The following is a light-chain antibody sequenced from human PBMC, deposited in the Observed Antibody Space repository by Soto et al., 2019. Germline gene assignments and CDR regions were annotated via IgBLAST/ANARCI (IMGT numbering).Light chain of an antibody. J-gene: IGKJ5*01. CDR3: QQYNTYST. CDR2: KAS. Sequence: DIQMTQSPSTLSASVVDTVTISCRASQSFSSWLAWYQQKPGKAPKLLIYKASSLQSGVPSRFSGSGSGTEFTLTISSLQPDDFATYYCQQYNTYSTFGQGTRLEIK. V-gene: IGKV1-5*03. CDR1: QSFSSW.